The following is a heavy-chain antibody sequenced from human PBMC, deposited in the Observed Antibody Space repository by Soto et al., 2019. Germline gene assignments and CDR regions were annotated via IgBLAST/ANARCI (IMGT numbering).Heavy chain of an antibody. V-gene: IGHV4-31*03. CDR1: GGSISSGGYY. CDR2: IYYSGST. D-gene: IGHD4-4*01. CDR3: ARDKATVTTSGFDY. J-gene: IGHJ4*02. Sequence: SETLSLTCTVSGGSISSGGYYWSWIRQHPGKGLEWIGYIYYSGSTYYNPSLKSRVTISVDTSKNQFSLKLSSVTAADTAVYYCARDKATVTTSGFDYWGQGTLVTVSS.